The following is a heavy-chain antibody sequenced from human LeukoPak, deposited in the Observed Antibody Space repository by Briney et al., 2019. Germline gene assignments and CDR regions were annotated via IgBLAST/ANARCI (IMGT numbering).Heavy chain of an antibody. D-gene: IGHD1-26*01. CDR2: IYTSGST. CDR3: ARARQWELHEFFDY. J-gene: IGHJ4*02. CDR1: GGSISSYY. V-gene: IGHV4-4*07. Sequence: SETLSLTCTVSGGSISSYYWSWIRQPAGKGLEWIGRIYTSGSTNYNPSLKSRVTMSVDTSKNQFSLKLSSVTAADTAVYYCARARQWELHEFFDYWGQGTLVTVSS.